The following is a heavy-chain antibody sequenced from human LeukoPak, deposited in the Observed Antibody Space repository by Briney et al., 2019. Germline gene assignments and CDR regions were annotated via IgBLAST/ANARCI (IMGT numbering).Heavy chain of an antibody. CDR1: GGSISSGDYY. J-gene: IGHJ3*01. Sequence: SETLSLTCTVSGGSISSGDYYWSWIRQPPGKGLEWIGYIYYSGSTYYNPSLKSRVTISVGTSKNQFSLKLSSVTTADTAVYYCARHPGIAVAGDAFDFWGPGKVVTVSS. V-gene: IGHV4-30-4*01. D-gene: IGHD6-19*01. CDR2: IYYSGST. CDR3: ARHPGIAVAGDAFDF.